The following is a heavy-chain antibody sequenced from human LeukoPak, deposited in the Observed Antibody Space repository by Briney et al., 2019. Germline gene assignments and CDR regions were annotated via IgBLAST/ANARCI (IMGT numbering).Heavy chain of an antibody. CDR1: GFTFSSYE. V-gene: IGHV3-48*03. CDR3: ARDSSGWFPGGY. Sequence: GGSLRLSCAASGFTFSSYEMHWVRQPPGKGLEWVSYISSSDSTIYYADSVKGRFTISRDNAKNSLYLQMNSLRAEDTAVYYCARDSSGWFPGGYWGQGTLVTVSS. J-gene: IGHJ4*02. CDR2: ISSSDSTI. D-gene: IGHD6-19*01.